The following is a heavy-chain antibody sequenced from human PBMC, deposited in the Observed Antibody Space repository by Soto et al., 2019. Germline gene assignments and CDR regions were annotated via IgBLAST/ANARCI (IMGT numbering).Heavy chain of an antibody. Sequence: SETLFLTCTVSCASISCSYWRWIQQSPGKGLEWIGYVYYSGSTKYNPSLKSRVTISVDTSKNQFSLKLNSVTAADTALYYCARGYYDSNGQSNTFDILCQCTLVT. CDR2: VYYSGST. D-gene: IGHD3-22*01. CDR1: CASISCSY. V-gene: IGHV4-59*01. CDR3: ARGYYDSNGQSNTFDI. J-gene: IGHJ3*02.